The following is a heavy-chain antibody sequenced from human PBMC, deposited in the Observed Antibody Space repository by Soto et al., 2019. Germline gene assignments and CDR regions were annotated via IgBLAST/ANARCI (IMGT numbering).Heavy chain of an antibody. Sequence: QVQLVQSGGEVKKPGASVKVSCKASGYSFTTYGLNWVRQAPGQGLEWLGWISPDNGNRNYAQKFQGRFTMTTDTSTSTAYMELKSLTIDDTAVYYCARDVSKGVTPCYWGQGTLVTVSS. CDR3: ARDVSKGVTPCY. CDR1: GYSFTTYG. CDR2: ISPDNGNR. V-gene: IGHV1-18*04. D-gene: IGHD4-4*01. J-gene: IGHJ4*02.